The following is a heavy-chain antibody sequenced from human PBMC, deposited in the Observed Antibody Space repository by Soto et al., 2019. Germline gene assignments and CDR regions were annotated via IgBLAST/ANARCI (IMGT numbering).Heavy chain of an antibody. Sequence: GASVKVSCKANGYDFTSYYMHWVRQAPGQGLEWMGIINPSGGSTSYAQKFQGRVTMTRDTSTSTVYMELSSLRSEDTAVYYCARDSRLTIFGVKDAFDIWGQGTMVTVSS. V-gene: IGHV1-46*03. CDR2: INPSGGST. CDR1: GYDFTSYY. D-gene: IGHD3-3*01. CDR3: ARDSRLTIFGVKDAFDI. J-gene: IGHJ3*02.